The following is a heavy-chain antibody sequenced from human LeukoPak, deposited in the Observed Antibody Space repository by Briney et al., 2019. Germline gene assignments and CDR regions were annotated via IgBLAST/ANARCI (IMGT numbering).Heavy chain of an antibody. Sequence: GGSLRLSCVGSGFAFNGYTMTWVRQAPGKGLEWVSSITSTSAYRQYGDSVRGRFTISRYNTKNSVYLQMDSLGAEDTAVYHCARVTMVATTLNYDSFFMDVWGKGTTVTVSS. D-gene: IGHD2-15*01. CDR2: ITSTSAYR. J-gene: IGHJ6*03. CDR1: GFAFNGYT. V-gene: IGHV3-21*01. CDR3: ARVTMVATTLNYDSFFMDV.